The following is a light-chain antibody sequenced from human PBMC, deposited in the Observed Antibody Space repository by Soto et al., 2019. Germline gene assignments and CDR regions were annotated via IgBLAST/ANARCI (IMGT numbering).Light chain of an antibody. CDR3: MQRVEFPIT. CDR2: MVS. J-gene: IGKJ4*01. V-gene: IGKV2-40*01. Sequence: DIVMTQTPRSLPVTPGEPAYISCRSRQSLLDSDDGNTYLDWYLQRPGQSPHLLIYMVSYRASGVPDRFSGSGSGTNFTLKISRVEADDVAIYYCMQRVEFPITFGGGTRVEIK. CDR1: QSLLDSDDGNTY.